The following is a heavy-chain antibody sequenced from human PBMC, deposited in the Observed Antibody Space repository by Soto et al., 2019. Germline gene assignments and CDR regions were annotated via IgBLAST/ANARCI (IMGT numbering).Heavy chain of an antibody. J-gene: IGHJ6*02. CDR2: ISAYNGNT. V-gene: IGHV1-18*01. CDR1: GYTFTSYG. D-gene: IGHD3-9*01. CDR3: ASGTADDISYYYGMDV. Sequence: ASVKVSCKASGYTFTSYGISWVRQAPGQGLEWMGWISAYNGNTNYAQKLQGRVTMTTDTSTSTAYMELRSLRSDDTAVYYCASGTADDISYYYGMDVWGQGTTVTVSS.